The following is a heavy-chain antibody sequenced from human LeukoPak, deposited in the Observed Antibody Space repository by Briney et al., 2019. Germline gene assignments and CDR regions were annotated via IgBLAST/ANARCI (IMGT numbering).Heavy chain of an antibody. CDR1: GFTVSNNY. V-gene: IGHV3-66*02. CDR2: IYSDGTT. CDR3: AKVPYYDSSGRDDYFDY. Sequence: GGSLRLSCAASGFTVSNNYMSWVRQAPGKGLEWVSLIYSDGTTSYADSVKGRFTISRDNSKNTLYLQMNSLRAEDTAVYYCAKVPYYDSSGRDDYFDYWGQGTLVTVSS. D-gene: IGHD3-22*01. J-gene: IGHJ4*02.